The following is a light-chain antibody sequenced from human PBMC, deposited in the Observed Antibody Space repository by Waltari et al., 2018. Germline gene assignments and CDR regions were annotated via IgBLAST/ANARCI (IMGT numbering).Light chain of an antibody. CDR2: NVS. V-gene: IGLV2-14*03. J-gene: IGLJ1*01. CDR3: TAHGPGSATI. CDR1: SSDIGAFKY. Sequence: QSAVTQPVSVSGSPGQSITLSCAGSSSDIGAFKYVSWYQQHPGAAPKVFIYNVSERPSGVSTRFSGSKAGNTASLTISGLQTEDEADYYCTAHGPGSATIFGTGTRVSVL.